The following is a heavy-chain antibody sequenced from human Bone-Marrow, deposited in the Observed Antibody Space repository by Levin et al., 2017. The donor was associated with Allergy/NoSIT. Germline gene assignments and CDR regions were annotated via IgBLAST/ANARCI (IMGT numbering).Heavy chain of an antibody. J-gene: IGHJ5*02. Sequence: GGSLRLSCAASGFTFSSYAMHWVRQAPGKGLEWVAVISYDGSNKYYADSVKGRFTISRDNSKNTLYLQMNSLRAEDTAVYYCARDYAVAGTARWFDPWGQGTLVTVSS. CDR3: ARDYAVAGTARWFDP. V-gene: IGHV3-30*04. CDR1: GFTFSSYA. CDR2: ISYDGSNK. D-gene: IGHD6-19*01.